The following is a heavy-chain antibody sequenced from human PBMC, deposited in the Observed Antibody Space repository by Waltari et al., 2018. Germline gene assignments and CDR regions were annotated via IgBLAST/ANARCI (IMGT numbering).Heavy chain of an antibody. CDR3: ARDRSSCLDY. CDR2: ISSSSTSI. D-gene: IGHD2-2*01. V-gene: IGHV3-48*04. J-gene: IGHJ4*02. Sequence: EVQLVESGGGLVQPGGSLRLSCAASGFTFSSYTMSWVRQAPGKGLEWVSYISSSSTSIYYVDSARGRFTISRDNAKNSLYLQMNSLRAEDTAVYYCARDRSSCLDYWGQGTLVTVSS. CDR1: GFTFSSYT.